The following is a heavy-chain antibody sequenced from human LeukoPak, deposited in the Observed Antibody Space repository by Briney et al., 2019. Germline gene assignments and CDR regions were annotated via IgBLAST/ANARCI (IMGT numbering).Heavy chain of an antibody. CDR1: GFTFSSYS. J-gene: IGHJ6*03. D-gene: IGHD5-18*01. Sequence: GGSLRLSCAASGFTFSSYSMNWVRQAPGKGLEWVSSISSSSSYIYYADSVKGRFTISRDNGKNSLYLQMNSLRAEETAVYYCARERGDTAMGYYYYYYMDVWGKGTTVTVSS. CDR2: ISSSSSYI. V-gene: IGHV3-21*01. CDR3: ARERGDTAMGYYYYYYMDV.